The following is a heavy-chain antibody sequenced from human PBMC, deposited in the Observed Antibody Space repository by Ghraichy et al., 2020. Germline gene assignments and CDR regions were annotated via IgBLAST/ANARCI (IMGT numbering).Heavy chain of an antibody. D-gene: IGHD6-13*01. CDR1: GFTFESYH. CDR2: TRYDGSDQ. V-gene: IGHV3-30*02. CDR3: AKDNSWQYFDY. Sequence: GESLNISCAASGFTFESYHMHWVRQAPGKGLGWVALTRYDGSDQYYADSVKGRFTISRDNSKSTLYLQMNSLRAEDTAMYYCAKDNSWQYFDYWGLGTLVTVSS. J-gene: IGHJ4*02.